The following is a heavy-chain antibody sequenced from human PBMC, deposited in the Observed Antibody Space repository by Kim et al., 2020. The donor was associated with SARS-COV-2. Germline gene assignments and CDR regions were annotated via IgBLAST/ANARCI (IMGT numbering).Heavy chain of an antibody. D-gene: IGHD2-21*02. J-gene: IGHJ4*02. CDR2: ISSSGSTI. CDR1: GFTFSSYE. CDR3: ARQRFETAVPD. V-gene: IGHV3-48*03. Sequence: GGSLRLSCAASGFTFSSYEMNWVRQAPGKGLEWVSYISSSGSTIYYADSVKGRFTISRDNAKNSLYLQMNSLRAEDTAVYYCARQRFETAVPDWGQGTLVTVSS.